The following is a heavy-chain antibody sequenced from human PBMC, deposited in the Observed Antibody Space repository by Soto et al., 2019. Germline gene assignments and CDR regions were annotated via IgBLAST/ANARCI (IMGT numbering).Heavy chain of an antibody. CDR3: ARDGPVDQRRTLWSY. V-gene: IGHV3-30-3*01. D-gene: IGHD1-1*01. Sequence: QVQLVESGGGVVQPGRSLRLSCAASGFTFSSYAMHWVRQAPGKGLEWVAVISYDGSNKYYADSVKGRFTISRDNSKNTLYLQMNSLRAEDTAVYYCARDGPVDQRRTLWSYWGQGTLVTVSS. CDR1: GFTFSSYA. J-gene: IGHJ4*02. CDR2: ISYDGSNK.